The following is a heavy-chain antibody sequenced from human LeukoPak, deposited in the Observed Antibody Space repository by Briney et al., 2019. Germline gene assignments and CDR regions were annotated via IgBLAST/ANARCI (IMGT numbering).Heavy chain of an antibody. V-gene: IGHV3-30*18. J-gene: IGHJ4*02. CDR1: GFTFTDYY. Sequence: GVSLRLSCATSGFTFTDYYMSWIRQAPGKGLEWVAVISYDGNNKYFTDSVKGRFTISRDNSKHTLFLQMNSLRPEDAAVYYCAKDQDVAAAGAWGSIDYWGQGTLVTVSS. CDR3: AKDQDVAAAGAWGSIDY. D-gene: IGHD6-13*01. CDR2: ISYDGNNK.